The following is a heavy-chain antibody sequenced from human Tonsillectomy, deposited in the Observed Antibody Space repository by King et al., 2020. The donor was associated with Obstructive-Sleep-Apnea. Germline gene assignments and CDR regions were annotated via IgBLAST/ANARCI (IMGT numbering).Heavy chain of an antibody. CDR1: GGSISSYY. CDR2: IYYSGST. Sequence: QLQESGPGLVKPSESLSLTCTVSGGSISSYYWSWIRQPPGKGLEWIGYIYYSGSTNYNPSLKRRVTISVDTSKNQFSLKLSSVTAADTAVYYCARDTSQLLWFGELLHNWFDPWGQGTLVTVSS. V-gene: IGHV4-59*01. J-gene: IGHJ5*02. D-gene: IGHD3-10*01. CDR3: ARDTSQLLWFGELLHNWFDP.